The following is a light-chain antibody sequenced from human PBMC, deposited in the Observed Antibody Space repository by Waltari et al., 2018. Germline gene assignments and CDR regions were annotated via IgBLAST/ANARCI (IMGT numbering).Light chain of an antibody. J-gene: IGLJ3*02. Sequence: QSALTQPASVSASPGQSITISCTGTSSDIGTYNFVSWYQHHPGKVPNVLIYEVTNRPAGVSNRFSGSKSGDTASLTISGLQAEDEADYYCCSYAGDALWVFGGGTKLTVL. CDR3: CSYAGDALWV. CDR1: SSDIGTYNF. CDR2: EVT. V-gene: IGLV2-23*02.